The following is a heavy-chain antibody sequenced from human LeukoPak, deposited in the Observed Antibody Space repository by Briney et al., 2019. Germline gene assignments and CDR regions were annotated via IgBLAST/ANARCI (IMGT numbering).Heavy chain of an antibody. CDR3: AKDPFGYEEKPFDI. V-gene: IGHV3-23*01. Sequence: GGSLRLSCAASVCTFISYAMSWVRQAPGKGVEWVSAISGSGGSTYYAHSVKGRFTISRDNSKNTLYLQMNSLRAEDTVVYYCAKDPFGYEEKPFDIWGQRTMVTVSS. D-gene: IGHD5-12*01. J-gene: IGHJ3*02. CDR2: ISGSGGST. CDR1: VCTFISYA.